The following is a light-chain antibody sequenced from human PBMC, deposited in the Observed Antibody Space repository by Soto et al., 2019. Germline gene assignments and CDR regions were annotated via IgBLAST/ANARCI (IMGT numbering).Light chain of an antibody. CDR2: EVS. J-gene: IGLJ2*01. CDR3: SSYTSRSTPV. CDR1: SSDVGTYKY. Sequence: QSVLTQPASVSGSPGQSITISCTGTSSDVGTYKYVSWYQQLPGKAPKLMIYEVSNRPSGVSNRFSGSKSGSTASLTISELQAEDEADYYCSSYTSRSTPVFGGGTKVTVL. V-gene: IGLV2-14*01.